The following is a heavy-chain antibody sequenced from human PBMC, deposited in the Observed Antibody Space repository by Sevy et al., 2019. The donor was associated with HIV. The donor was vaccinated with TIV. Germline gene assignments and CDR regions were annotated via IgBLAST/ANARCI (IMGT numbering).Heavy chain of an antibody. Sequence: GGSLRLSCAASRFTFSTYAMSWVRQAPGKGLEWVSAITGSGGTTYYVDSVKGRFTISRDNSENTLYLQMNSLRAEDTAVYYCTRDGGGDYFDYWGLGTLVTVPS. CDR2: ITGSGGTT. D-gene: IGHD2-15*01. J-gene: IGHJ4*02. V-gene: IGHV3-23*01. CDR3: TRDGGGDYFDY. CDR1: RFTFSTYA.